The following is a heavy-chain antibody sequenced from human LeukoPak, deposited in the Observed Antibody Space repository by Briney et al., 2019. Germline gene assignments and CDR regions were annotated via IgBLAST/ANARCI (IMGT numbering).Heavy chain of an antibody. Sequence: GGSLRLSCAASGFTFSSYSMNWVRQAPGKGLEWVSSISSSSSYIYYADSVKGRFTISRANAKNSLYLQMNSLRAEDTAVYYCASSPLRDSSSMLYYYYYMDVWGKGTTVTVSS. CDR2: ISSSSSYI. V-gene: IGHV3-21*01. D-gene: IGHD6-6*01. J-gene: IGHJ6*03. CDR1: GFTFSSYS. CDR3: ASSPLRDSSSMLYYYYYMDV.